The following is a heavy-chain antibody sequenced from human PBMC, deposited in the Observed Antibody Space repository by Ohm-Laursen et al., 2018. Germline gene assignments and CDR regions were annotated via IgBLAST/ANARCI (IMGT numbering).Heavy chain of an antibody. J-gene: IGHJ3*02. D-gene: IGHD2/OR15-2a*01. CDR1: GFTFTDYN. V-gene: IGHV1-2*06. CDR3: ARDKGIAFDI. Sequence: GASVKVSCKASGFTFTDYNIHWVRQAPAQGLEWAGRVVPSIGGTNFAQKFLGRVTMTRDTSISTAYMELSRLRSDDTAVYYCARDKGIAFDIWGQGTMVTVSS. CDR2: VVPSIGGT.